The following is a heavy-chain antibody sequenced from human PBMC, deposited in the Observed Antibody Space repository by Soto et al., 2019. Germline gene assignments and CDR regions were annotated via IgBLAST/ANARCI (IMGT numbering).Heavy chain of an antibody. J-gene: IGHJ4*02. D-gene: IGHD3-10*01. CDR3: ARQAYCGSGTYYSDS. CDR1: GYNFISFW. V-gene: IGHV5-51*01. CDR2: IYPGDSDT. Sequence: GESLKISCETSGYNFISFWIAWVRQMPGKGLEWMGLIYPGDSDTTYSPAFQGQVTISVDRSTKTAYLRWSSLKASDTAMYYCARQAYCGSGTYYSDSWGQGTLVTVSS.